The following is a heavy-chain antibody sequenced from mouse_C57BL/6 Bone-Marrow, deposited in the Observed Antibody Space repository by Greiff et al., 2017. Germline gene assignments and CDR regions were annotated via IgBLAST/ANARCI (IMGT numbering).Heavy chain of an antibody. Sequence: VQLQQSDAELVKPGASVKISCKVSGYTFTDHTIHWMKQRPEQGLEWIGYIYPRDGSTKYNEKFKGKATLTADKSSRTAYMQRNSLTSEDSAVYFCARGGYYGSSIYFDYWGQGTTLTVSS. J-gene: IGHJ2*01. CDR1: GYTFTDHT. CDR2: IYPRDGST. D-gene: IGHD1-1*01. CDR3: ARGGYYGSSIYFDY. V-gene: IGHV1-78*01.